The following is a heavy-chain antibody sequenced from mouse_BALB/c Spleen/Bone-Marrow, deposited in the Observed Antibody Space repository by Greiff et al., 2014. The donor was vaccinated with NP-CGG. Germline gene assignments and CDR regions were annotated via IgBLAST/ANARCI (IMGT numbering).Heavy chain of an antibody. CDR3: AIYYYGSSGFAY. J-gene: IGHJ3*01. CDR2: IGPANGNT. V-gene: IGHV14-3*02. D-gene: IGHD1-1*01. Sequence: VQLKESGAELVKPGASVKLSCTASGFNIKDTYMHWVKQRPEQGLEWIGRIGPANGNTKYDPKFQGKATITADTSSNTAYLQLSSLTSEDTAVYYCAIYYYGSSGFAYWGRGTLVTVSA. CDR1: GFNIKDTY.